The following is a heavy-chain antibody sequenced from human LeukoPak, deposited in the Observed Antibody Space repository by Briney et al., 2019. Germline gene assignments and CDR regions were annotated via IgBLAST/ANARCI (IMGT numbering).Heavy chain of an antibody. CDR2: IWFDGSKE. V-gene: IGHV3-33*03. CDR1: GFTFRTFG. D-gene: IGHD6-19*01. Sequence: PGGSLRLSCAASGFTFRTFGMHWVRQAPGKGPEWVAVIWFDGSKEYYKDFAKGRFTIFRDNSKNTVYLQMNSLRAEDTAVYYCARYYSHTSDWSEGGLDQWGQGTLVTVSS. CDR3: ARYYSHTSDWSEGGLDQ. J-gene: IGHJ4*02.